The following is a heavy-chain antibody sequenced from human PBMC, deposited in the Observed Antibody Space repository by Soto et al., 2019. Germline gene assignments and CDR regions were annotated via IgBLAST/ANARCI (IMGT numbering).Heavy chain of an antibody. D-gene: IGHD2-8*01. CDR3: ARTNGAYSNYFDY. J-gene: IGHJ4*02. CDR1: GFTFSSYS. V-gene: IGHV3-21*01. CDR2: IGGSSGHI. Sequence: GGSLRLSCAASGFTFSSYSMVWVRQASEKGLEWVSSIGGSSGHIYYADSLKGRFTISRDNAKNSLYLQMNSLRVDDTAVYYCARTNGAYSNYFDYWGQGTLVTVSS.